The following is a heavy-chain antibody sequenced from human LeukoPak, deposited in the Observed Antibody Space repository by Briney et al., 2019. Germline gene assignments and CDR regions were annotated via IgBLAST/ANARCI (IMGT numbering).Heavy chain of an antibody. CDR3: ARGHYEILSGYPS. J-gene: IGHJ4*02. CDR2: ISSSSSTI. D-gene: IGHD3-9*01. V-gene: IGHV3-48*01. CDR1: GFTFSSYS. Sequence: GGSLRLSCATSGFTFSSYSMNWVRQAPGKGLEWVSYISSSSSTIYYADSVKGRFTISRDNVKNSLYLQMNSLRAEDTAVYYCARGHYEILSGYPSWGQGILVTVSS.